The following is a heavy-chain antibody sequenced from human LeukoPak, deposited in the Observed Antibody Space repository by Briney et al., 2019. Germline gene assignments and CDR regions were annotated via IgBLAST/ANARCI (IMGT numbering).Heavy chain of an antibody. D-gene: IGHD4-17*01. J-gene: IGHJ4*02. CDR1: GYSISSGYY. V-gene: IGHV4-61*01. CDR3: ARVVYGDSSKDFDY. Sequence: SETLSLTCTVSGYSISSGYYWSCIRQPPGKGLEWIGYISNSGSTTYNPSLKSRVTISVDTSKNQFSLKLNSVTAADTAVYYCARVVYGDSSKDFDYWGQGTLVTVSS. CDR2: ISNSGST.